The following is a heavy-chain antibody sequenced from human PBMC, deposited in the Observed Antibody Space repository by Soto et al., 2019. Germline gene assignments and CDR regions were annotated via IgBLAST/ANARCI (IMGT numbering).Heavy chain of an antibody. CDR1: GDSISGSQW. J-gene: IGHJ4*02. CDR2: ISHTGTT. V-gene: IGHV4-4*02. CDR3: ARVISSRDKYFDY. D-gene: IGHD2-2*01. Sequence: SETLSLTCAVSGDSISGSQWWSWVRLPPGKGLEWIGEISHTGTTNYNPSLKSRVTMSVDKPKNQFSLNLTSVTAADTAVYYCARVISSRDKYFDYWGQGTVVTVS.